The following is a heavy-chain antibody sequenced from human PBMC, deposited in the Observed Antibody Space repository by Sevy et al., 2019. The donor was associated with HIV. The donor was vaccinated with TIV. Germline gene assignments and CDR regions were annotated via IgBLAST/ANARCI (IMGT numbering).Heavy chain of an antibody. CDR2: IRSKAYSYAT. D-gene: IGHD3-16*01. J-gene: IGHJ4*02. CDR3: TRPFGGDYVGY. Sequence: GGSLRLSCAASGFTFSDSAMNWVRQASGKGREWVGRIRSKAYSYATRNGASVKGRFTISRDDSKNTAYRQMNSLKTEDTAVYYCTRPFGGDYVGYWGQGTLVTVSS. V-gene: IGHV3-73*01. CDR1: GFTFSDSA.